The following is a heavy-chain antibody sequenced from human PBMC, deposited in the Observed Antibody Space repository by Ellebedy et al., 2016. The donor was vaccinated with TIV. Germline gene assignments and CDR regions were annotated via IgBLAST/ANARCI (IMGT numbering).Heavy chain of an antibody. J-gene: IGHJ4*02. CDR3: ASSRYHYYVGNTIFAY. CDR2: LNANGVVI. V-gene: IGHV3-23*01. D-gene: IGHD3-10*02. Sequence: PGGSLRLSCAASGLTFSSHAMSWVRQAPGKGLEWVAGLNANGVVIAYADSVKGRSTISRDNSKNTLYLQMNSLRPEDTAVYYCASSRYHYYVGNTIFAYWGQGTLVTVSS. CDR1: GLTFSSHA.